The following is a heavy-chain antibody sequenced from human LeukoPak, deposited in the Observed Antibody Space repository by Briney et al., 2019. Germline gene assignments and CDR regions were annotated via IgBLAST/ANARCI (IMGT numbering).Heavy chain of an antibody. V-gene: IGHV3-30-3*01. Sequence: TGGSLRLSCAASGFTFSSYAMHWVRQAPGKGLEWVAVISYDGSNKYYADSVKGRFTISRDNSKNTLYLQMNSLRAEDTAVYYCAREVIVVVVAATPYFDYWGQGTLVTVSS. CDR2: ISYDGSNK. D-gene: IGHD2-15*01. CDR1: GFTFSSYA. J-gene: IGHJ4*02. CDR3: AREVIVVVVAATPYFDY.